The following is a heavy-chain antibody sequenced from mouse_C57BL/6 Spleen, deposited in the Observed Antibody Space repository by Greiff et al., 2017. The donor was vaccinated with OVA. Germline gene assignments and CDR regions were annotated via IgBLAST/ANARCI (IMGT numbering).Heavy chain of an antibody. CDR3: ARSGSNYLFMDY. CDR1: GYTFTSYW. Sequence: QVQLQQSGAELVMPGASVKLSCKASGYTFTSYWMHWVKQRPGQGLEWIGEIDPSDSYTNYNQKFKGKSTLTVDKSSSTAYMQLSSLTSEDSAVYYCARSGSNYLFMDYWGQGTSVSASS. CDR2: IDPSDSYT. V-gene: IGHV1-69*01. D-gene: IGHD2-5*01. J-gene: IGHJ4*01.